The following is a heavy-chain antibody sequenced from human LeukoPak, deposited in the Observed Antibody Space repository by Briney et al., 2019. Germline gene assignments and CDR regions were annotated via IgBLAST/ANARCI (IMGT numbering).Heavy chain of an antibody. V-gene: IGHV1-18*01. CDR1: GYTFSSYG. Sequence: ASVKVSCKASGYTFSSYGISWVRQAPGQGLEWMGWISAYNGNTNYAQKLQGRVTMTTDTSTSTAYMELRSLRSDDTAVCYCARNEGAGWFREGVYFDYWGQGTLVTVSS. D-gene: IGHD3-10*01. CDR2: ISAYNGNT. J-gene: IGHJ4*02. CDR3: ARNEGAGWFREGVYFDY.